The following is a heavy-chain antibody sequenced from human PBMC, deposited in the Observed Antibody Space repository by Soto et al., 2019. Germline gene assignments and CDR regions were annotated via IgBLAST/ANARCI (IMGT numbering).Heavy chain of an antibody. V-gene: IGHV4-34*01. D-gene: IGHD5-12*01. J-gene: IGHJ4*02. CDR1: GGSFSGYY. CDR2: INHSGST. CDR3: ARAQRATEARQATLDY. Sequence: PSETLSLTCAVYGGSFSGYYWSWIRQPPGKGLEWIGEINHSGSTNYNPSLKSRVTISVDTSKNQFSLKLSSVTAADTAVYYCARAQRATEARQATLDYWGQGALVTVSS.